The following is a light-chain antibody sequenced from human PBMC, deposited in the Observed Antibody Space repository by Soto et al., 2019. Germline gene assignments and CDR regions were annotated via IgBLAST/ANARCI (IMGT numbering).Light chain of an antibody. Sequence: EIVMTQSPATLSVSPGERATLSCRASQSVVTNLAWYRQKPGQAPRLLIFGASSRATGIPDRFSGSGSGTDFTLTISRLEPEDFAVYYCQQYGSSPGLTFGGGTKV. CDR3: QQYGSSPGLT. V-gene: IGKV3-20*01. CDR2: GAS. CDR1: QSVVTN. J-gene: IGKJ4*01.